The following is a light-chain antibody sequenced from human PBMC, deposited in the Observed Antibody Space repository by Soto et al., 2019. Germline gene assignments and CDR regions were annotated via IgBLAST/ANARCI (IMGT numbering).Light chain of an antibody. J-gene: IGLJ3*02. CDR2: KVT. CDR1: SSDVGGYNY. V-gene: IGLV2-14*01. CDR3: TSYTISSSWV. Sequence: QSVLTQPASVSGSPGQSITISCTGTSSDVGGYNYVSWYQQHPGKVPKLMIYKVTNRPSGVSNRFSGSKSGNTASLTISGLQAEDEADYYCTSYTISSSWVFGGGTKLTVL.